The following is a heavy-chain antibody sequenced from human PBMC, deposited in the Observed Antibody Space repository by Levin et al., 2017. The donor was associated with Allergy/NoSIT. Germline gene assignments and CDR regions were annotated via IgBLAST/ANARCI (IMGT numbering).Heavy chain of an antibody. V-gene: IGHV1-69*01. J-gene: IGHJ4*02. CDR2: IIPIFGTA. CDR3: ARASEHSGYDIDY. Sequence: KISCKASGGTFSSYAISWVRQAPGQGLEWMGGIIPIFGTANYAQKFQGRVTITADESTSTAYMELSSLRSEDTAVYDCARASEHSGYDIDYWGQGTLVTVSS. D-gene: IGHD6-13*01. CDR1: GGTFSSYA.